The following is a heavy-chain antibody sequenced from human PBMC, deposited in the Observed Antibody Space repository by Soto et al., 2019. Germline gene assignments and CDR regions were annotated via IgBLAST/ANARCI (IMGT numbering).Heavy chain of an antibody. D-gene: IGHD5-18*01. V-gene: IGHV3-30*18. CDR3: AKVLRRGYSYGYFFDY. CDR2: ISYDGSNK. Sequence: QVQLVESGGGVVQPGRSLRLSCAASGFTFSSYGMHWVRQAPGKGLEWVAVISYDGSNKYYADSVKGRFTISRDNPKNTLYLQMNSLRAEDTAVYYCAKVLRRGYSYGYFFDYWGQGTLVTVSS. CDR1: GFTFSSYG. J-gene: IGHJ4*02.